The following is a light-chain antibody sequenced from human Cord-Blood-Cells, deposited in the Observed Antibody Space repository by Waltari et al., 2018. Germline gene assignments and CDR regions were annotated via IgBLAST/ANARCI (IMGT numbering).Light chain of an antibody. CDR2: AAS. Sequence: DIQMTQSPSSLSASVGDRVTITYLASQSIRSYLNWYQQKPGKAPKLLIYAASSLQSGVPSRFSGSGSGTDFTLTISSLQPEDFATYYCQQSYSTLTWTFGQGTKVEIK. CDR1: QSIRSY. J-gene: IGKJ1*01. V-gene: IGKV1-39*01. CDR3: QQSYSTLTWT.